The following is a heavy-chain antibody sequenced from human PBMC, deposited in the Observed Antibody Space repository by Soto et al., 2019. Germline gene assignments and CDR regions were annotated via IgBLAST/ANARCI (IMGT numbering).Heavy chain of an antibody. Sequence: GASVKVSCKASGYTFTSYGISWVRQAPGQVLEWMGLISAYNGNTNYAQKLQGRVTMTTDTSTSTAYMELRSLRSDDTAVYYCARTNSITIFGVVTRPRWSVPWGQGPLVNVS. CDR2: ISAYNGNT. J-gene: IGHJ5*02. D-gene: IGHD3-3*01. CDR1: GYTFTSYG. CDR3: ARTNSITIFGVVTRPRWSVP. V-gene: IGHV1-18*04.